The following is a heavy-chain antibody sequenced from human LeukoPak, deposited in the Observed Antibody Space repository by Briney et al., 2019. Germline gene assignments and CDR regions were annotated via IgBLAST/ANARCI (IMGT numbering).Heavy chain of an antibody. V-gene: IGHV3-23*01. CDR2: ISGSGGST. J-gene: IGHJ3*02. CDR3: AKSEINYYDSSGYYPDDALDI. CDR1: GFTFSSYA. D-gene: IGHD3-22*01. Sequence: PGGSLRLSCAASGFTFSSYAMSWVRQAPGKGLEWVSAISGSGGSTYYADSMTGRFTISRYNSKNTLYLQMNSLRAEDTAVYYCAKSEINYYDSSGYYPDDALDIWGQGTMVTVSS.